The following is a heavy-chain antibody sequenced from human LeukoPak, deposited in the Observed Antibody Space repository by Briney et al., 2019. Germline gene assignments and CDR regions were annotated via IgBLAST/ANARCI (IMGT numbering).Heavy chain of an antibody. CDR3: ARGDGYNSAFDY. V-gene: IGHV3-7*01. J-gene: IGHJ4*02. CDR1: GFTFGSYW. Sequence: GGSLRLSCAASGFTFGSYWMSWVRQAPGKGLEWVANIKEDGSQKYYVDSVKGRFTISRDNAKSSLYLQMHSLRAEDTAVYYCARGDGYNSAFDYWGQGTLVTVSS. CDR2: IKEDGSQK. D-gene: IGHD5-24*01.